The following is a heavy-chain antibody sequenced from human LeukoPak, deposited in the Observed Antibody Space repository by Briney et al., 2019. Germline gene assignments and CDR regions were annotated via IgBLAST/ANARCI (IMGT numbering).Heavy chain of an antibody. J-gene: IGHJ5*02. Sequence: GGSLRLSCVASGFTFSSYWMHWVRQGPGKGLVWVSRIKNDGSSTSYADSVKGRFTISRDNAKNTLYLQMNSLRAEDTAVYYCTKSDWFDPWGQGILVTVSS. V-gene: IGHV3-74*01. CDR2: IKNDGSST. CDR1: GFTFSSYW. CDR3: TKSDWFDP.